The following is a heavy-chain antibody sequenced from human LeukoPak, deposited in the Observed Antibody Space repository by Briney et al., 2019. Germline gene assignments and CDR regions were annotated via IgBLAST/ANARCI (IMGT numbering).Heavy chain of an antibody. CDR1: GFTFSSYG. CDR3: AKDTVKVTTIRRVPHYMDV. V-gene: IGHV3-23*01. D-gene: IGHD5-12*01. Sequence: GGSLRLSCAASGFTFSSYGMSWVRQAPGKGLEWVSAISGSGGSTYYADSVKGRFTISRDNSESTLYLQMKSLRAEDTAVYYCAKDTVKVTTIRRVPHYMDVWGKGTTVTISS. CDR2: ISGSGGST. J-gene: IGHJ6*03.